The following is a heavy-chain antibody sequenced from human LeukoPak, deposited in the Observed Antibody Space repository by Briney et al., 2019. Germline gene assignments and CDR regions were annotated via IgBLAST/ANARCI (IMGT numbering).Heavy chain of an antibody. Sequence: PSETLSLTCTVSGGSISSSSYYWSWLRQPPGQGLEWIGSIYYAGSTYYNPSLKSRVTISVDTSKNQFSLKLTSVTAADTAVYYCARLHPRGFQDLDYWGQGTLVTVSS. CDR3: ARLHPRGFQDLDY. V-gene: IGHV4-39*01. D-gene: IGHD5-12*01. CDR1: GGSISSSSYY. J-gene: IGHJ4*02. CDR2: IYYAGST.